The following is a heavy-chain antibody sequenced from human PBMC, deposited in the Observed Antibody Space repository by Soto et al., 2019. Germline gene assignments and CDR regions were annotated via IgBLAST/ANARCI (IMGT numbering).Heavy chain of an antibody. D-gene: IGHD4-17*01. J-gene: IGHJ6*01. Sequence: VKLSNKASGSPFTSYYMHWVRQSHGQGLEWMGIINPSGGSTSYAQKFQGRVTMTRDTSTSTVYMELSSLRSEDTAVYYCEGFAYGPLYGRDVWGQRTTVSVSS. CDR2: INPSGGST. CDR1: GSPFTSYY. CDR3: EGFAYGPLYGRDV. V-gene: IGHV1-46*01.